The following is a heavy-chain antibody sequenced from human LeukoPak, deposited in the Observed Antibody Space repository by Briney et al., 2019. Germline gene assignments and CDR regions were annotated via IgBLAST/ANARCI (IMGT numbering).Heavy chain of an antibody. D-gene: IGHD2-15*01. CDR1: GYTFTGYY. CDR3: ASGWTTYCSGGSCYPGDY. Sequence: ASVKVSCKASGYTFTGYYMHWVRQAPGQGLEWMGWINPNSGGTNYAQKFQGRVTMTRDTSISTAYMELSRLRSDDTAVYYCASGWTTYCSGGSCYPGDYWGQGTLVTVSS. V-gene: IGHV1-2*02. CDR2: INPNSGGT. J-gene: IGHJ4*02.